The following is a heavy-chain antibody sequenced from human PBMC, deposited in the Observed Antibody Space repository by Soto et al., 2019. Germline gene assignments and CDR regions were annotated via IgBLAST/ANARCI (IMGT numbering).Heavy chain of an antibody. Sequence: EVQLVESGGGLVQPGGSLRLSCAASGFTFSNYWMYWVRQAPGKGLEWVSRINSDGSVSSHADSVKGRLTISRENVKNTLYMHMDSLRGEDTAVYYCARGDCVGGTCYSLAGSFYYYMDVWGKGTTVTVFS. CDR1: GFTFSNYW. J-gene: IGHJ6*03. CDR2: INSDGSVS. V-gene: IGHV3-74*02. CDR3: ARGDCVGGTCYSLAGSFYYYMDV. D-gene: IGHD2-15*01.